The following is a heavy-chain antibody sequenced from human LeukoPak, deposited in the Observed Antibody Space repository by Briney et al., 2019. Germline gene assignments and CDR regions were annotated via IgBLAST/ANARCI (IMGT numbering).Heavy chain of an antibody. CDR1: GYTFTGYC. CDR2: INPNSGGT. D-gene: IGHD4-17*01. V-gene: IGHV1-2*02. CDR3: ARDDYGDPNFDY. Sequence: ASVKVSCKASGYTFTGYCMHWVRQAPGQGLEWMGWINPNSGGTNYAQKFQGRVTMTRDTSISTAYMELSRLRSDDTAVYYCARDDYGDPNFDYWGQGTLVTVSS. J-gene: IGHJ4*02.